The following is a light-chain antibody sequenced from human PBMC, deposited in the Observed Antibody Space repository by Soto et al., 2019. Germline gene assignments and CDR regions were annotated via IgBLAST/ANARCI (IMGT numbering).Light chain of an antibody. V-gene: IGLV2-8*01. CDR1: SSDVGGYNY. CDR2: EVS. CDR3: SSYAGSNNYV. J-gene: IGLJ1*01. Sequence: QSVLTQPPSASGSPGHSVTISCTGTSSDVGGYNYVSWYQQLPGEAPKLVIYEVSRRPSGVPYRFSGSKSGNTASLTVSGLQTEDEADYYCSSYAGSNNYVFGSGTKVTVL.